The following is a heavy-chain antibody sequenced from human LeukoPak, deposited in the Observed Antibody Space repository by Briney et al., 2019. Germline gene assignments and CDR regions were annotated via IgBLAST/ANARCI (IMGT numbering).Heavy chain of an antibody. D-gene: IGHD3-10*01. V-gene: IGHV3-66*02. CDR2: IYSGGST. Sequence: GGSLRLSCAASGFTVSSNYMSWVRQAPGKGLEWVSVIYSGGSTYYADSVKGRFTISRDNSKNTLYLQMNSLRAEDTAVYYCAREIFGSGSYPDFWGQGTLVTVSS. CDR1: GFTVSSNY. CDR3: AREIFGSGSYPDF. J-gene: IGHJ4*02.